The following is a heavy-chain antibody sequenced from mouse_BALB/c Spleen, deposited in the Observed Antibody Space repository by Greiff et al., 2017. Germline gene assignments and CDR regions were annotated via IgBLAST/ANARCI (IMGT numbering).Heavy chain of an antibody. J-gene: IGHJ4*01. CDR2: INPSSGYT. CDR3: ARGDDYDAMDY. CDR1: GYTFTSYT. Sequence: VQLQQSGAELARPGASVKMSCKASGYTFTSYTMHWVKQRPGQGLEWIGYINPSSGYTNYNQKFKDKATLTADKSSSTAYMQLSSLTSEDSAVYYCARGDDYDAMDYWGQGTSVTVSS. V-gene: IGHV1-4*01.